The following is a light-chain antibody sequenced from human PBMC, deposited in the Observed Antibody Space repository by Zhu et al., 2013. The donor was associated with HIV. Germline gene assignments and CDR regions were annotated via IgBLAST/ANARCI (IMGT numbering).Light chain of an antibody. CDR1: QGISNS. CDR3: QKYHSAPFT. CDR2: AAS. V-gene: IGKV1-27*01. Sequence: IQMTQSPSSLSASVGDRVTITCRASQGISNSLAWYQQKPGKVPKLLIYAASTLSSEVPSRFSGSGSGTDFTLTISSLQPEDVATYYCQKYHSAPFTFGPGTKVDLK. J-gene: IGKJ3*01.